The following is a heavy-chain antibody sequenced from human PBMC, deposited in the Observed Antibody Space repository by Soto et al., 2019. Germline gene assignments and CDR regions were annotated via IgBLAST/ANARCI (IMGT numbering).Heavy chain of an antibody. J-gene: IGHJ5*02. CDR1: GGTFSSYA. V-gene: IGHV1-69*13. CDR3: ARSANYYDSSGFPWFDP. CDR2: IIPIFGTA. D-gene: IGHD3-22*01. Sequence: SVKVSCKASGGTFSSYAISWVRQAPGQGLEWMGGIIPIFGTANYAQKFQGRVTITADESTSTAYMELSSLRSEDTAVYYFARSANYYDSSGFPWFDPWGQGTLVTV.